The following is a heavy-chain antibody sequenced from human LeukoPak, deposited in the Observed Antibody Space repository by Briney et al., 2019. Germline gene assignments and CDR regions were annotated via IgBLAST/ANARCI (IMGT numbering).Heavy chain of an antibody. J-gene: IGHJ5*02. CDR3: ARPLDYYERGWFDP. Sequence: SDTLSLTCTVSGGSISSSSYYWGWIRQPPGKGLEWIGSIYYSGSTYYNPSLKSRVTISVDTSKNQFSLKLSSVTAADTAVYYCARPLDYYERGWFDPWGQGTLVTVSS. D-gene: IGHD3-22*01. CDR1: GGSISSSSYY. CDR2: IYYSGST. V-gene: IGHV4-39*01.